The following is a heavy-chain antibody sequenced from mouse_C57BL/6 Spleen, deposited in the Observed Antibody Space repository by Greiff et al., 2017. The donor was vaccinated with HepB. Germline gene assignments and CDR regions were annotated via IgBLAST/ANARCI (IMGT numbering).Heavy chain of an antibody. CDR2: IYPGDGDT. J-gene: IGHJ3*01. D-gene: IGHD2-4*01. CDR1: GYAFSSSW. Sequence: QVQLKESGPELVKPGASVKISCKASGYAFSSSWMNWVKQRPGKGLEWIGRIYPGDGDTNYNGKFKGKATLTADKSSSTAYMQLSSLTSEDSPVYFCARSDDYDGFAYWGQGTLVTVSA. CDR3: ARSDDYDGFAY. V-gene: IGHV1-82*01.